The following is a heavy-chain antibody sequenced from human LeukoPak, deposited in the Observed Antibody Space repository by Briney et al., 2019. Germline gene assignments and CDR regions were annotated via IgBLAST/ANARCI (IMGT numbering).Heavy chain of an antibody. D-gene: IGHD3-22*01. CDR2: ISGSGGST. CDR1: GFTFSSYA. J-gene: IGHJ4*02. Sequence: GGSLRLSCAAPGFTFSSYAMSWVRQAPGKGLEWVSAISGSGGSTYYADSVKGRFTISRDNSKNTLYLQMNSLRAEDTAVYYCAKDAYYYDSSGYLDYWGQGTLVTVSS. CDR3: AKDAYYYDSSGYLDY. V-gene: IGHV3-23*01.